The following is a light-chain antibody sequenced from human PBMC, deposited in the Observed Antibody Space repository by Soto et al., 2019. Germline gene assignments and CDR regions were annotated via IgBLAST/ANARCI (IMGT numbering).Light chain of an antibody. CDR1: SGHSSYA. V-gene: IGLV4-69*01. J-gene: IGLJ2*01. CDR2: LNSDGSH. CDR3: QTWGTGRGV. Sequence: QLVLTQSPSASASLGASVKLTCTLSSGHSSYAIAWHRQQPEKGPRYLMKLNSDGSHSKGDGIPDRFSGSSSGAERYLTISSLQSEDEADYYCQTWGTGRGVFGGGTQLTVL.